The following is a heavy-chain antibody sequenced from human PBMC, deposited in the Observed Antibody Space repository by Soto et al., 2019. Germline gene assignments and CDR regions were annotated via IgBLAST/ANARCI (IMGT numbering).Heavy chain of an antibody. J-gene: IGHJ5*02. CDR1: GFTFSTVW. V-gene: IGHV3-15*01. Sequence: EVQLVESGGGLVKPGESLRLSCAASGFTFSTVWMTWVRQAPGRGLEWVARIKTTSDGGTIHYAAPVKGRFTISRDDSKDTLFLQMNSLKIEDTALYYCIRDPYGSTWGQGTLVTVSS. D-gene: IGHD3-10*01. CDR3: IRDPYGST. CDR2: IKTTSDGGTI.